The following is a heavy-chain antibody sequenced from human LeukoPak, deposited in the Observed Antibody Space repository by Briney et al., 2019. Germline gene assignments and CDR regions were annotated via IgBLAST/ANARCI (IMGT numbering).Heavy chain of an antibody. V-gene: IGHV3-23*01. CDR3: AKDRLGAMLYFDC. Sequence: PSGTLSLTCAVSGGSINTSNWGSLVRQPPGKGLEWVSALSGDAATTYYADSVKGRFTISRDNSKNALYLQINSLGAEDTAVYFCAKDRLGAMLYFDCWGQGTLVTVSS. CDR2: LSGDAATT. D-gene: IGHD1-26*01. CDR1: GGSINTSN. J-gene: IGHJ4*02.